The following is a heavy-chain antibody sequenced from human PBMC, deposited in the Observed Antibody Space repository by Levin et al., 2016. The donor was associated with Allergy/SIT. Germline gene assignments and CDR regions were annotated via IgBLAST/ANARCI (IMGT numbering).Heavy chain of an antibody. CDR2: IIPIFGTA. D-gene: IGHD2-2*01. CDR1: GGTFSSYA. Sequence: SVKVSCKASGGTFSSYAISWVRQAPGQGLEWMGGIIPIFGTANYAQKFQGRVTITADESTSTAYMELSSLRSEDTAVYYCARDIVVVPAAHYYYYYGMDVWGQGTTVTVSS. CDR3: ARDIVVVPAAHYYYYYGMDV. J-gene: IGHJ6*02. V-gene: IGHV1-69*13.